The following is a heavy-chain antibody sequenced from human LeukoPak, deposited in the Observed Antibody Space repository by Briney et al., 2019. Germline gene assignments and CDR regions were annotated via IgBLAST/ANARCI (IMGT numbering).Heavy chain of an antibody. CDR2: IKEDGSEK. V-gene: IGHV3-7*03. Sequence: PGGSLRLSCAASGFTFSSYWMTWVRQAPGKGLEWVANIKEDGSEKNYVDSVKGRFTISRDNSKNTLYLQMNSLRAEDTAVYYCAKDLYGSGSFGFDYWGQGTLVTVSS. J-gene: IGHJ4*02. CDR3: AKDLYGSGSFGFDY. D-gene: IGHD3-10*01. CDR1: GFTFSSYW.